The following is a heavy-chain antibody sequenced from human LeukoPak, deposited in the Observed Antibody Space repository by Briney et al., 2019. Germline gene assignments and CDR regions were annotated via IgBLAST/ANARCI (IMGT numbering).Heavy chain of an antibody. CDR3: ARVDSGSPPYFDY. V-gene: IGHV4-39*07. CDR1: GGSISSSSYY. Sequence: SETLSLTCTVSGGSISSSSYYWGWIRQPPGKGLEWIGSIYYSGSTYYNPSLKSRVTISVDTSKNQFSLKLSSVTAADTAVYYCARVDSGSPPYFDYWGQGTLVTVSS. CDR2: IYYSGST. D-gene: IGHD6-19*01. J-gene: IGHJ4*02.